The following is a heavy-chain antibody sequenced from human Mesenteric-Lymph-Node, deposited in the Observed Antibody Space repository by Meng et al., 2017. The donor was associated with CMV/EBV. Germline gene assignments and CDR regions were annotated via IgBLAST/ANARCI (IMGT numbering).Heavy chain of an antibody. J-gene: IGHJ6*02. CDR2: VYPGDSDT. D-gene: IGHD2-2*01. V-gene: IGHV5-51*01. CDR1: GYSFTSYW. Sequence: KVSCKGTGYSFTSYWIGWVRQMPGKGLEWMGVVYPGDSDTRYSPSFQGQVTISADKSISTTYLQWSSLKASDTAMYYCARQRGYCSSTNHCYYYYYGMDVWGQGTTVTVSS. CDR3: ARQRGYCSSTNHCYYYYYGMDV.